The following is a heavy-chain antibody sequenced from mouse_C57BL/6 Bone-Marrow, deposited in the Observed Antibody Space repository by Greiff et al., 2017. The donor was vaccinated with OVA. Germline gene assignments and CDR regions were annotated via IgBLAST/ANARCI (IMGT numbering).Heavy chain of an antibody. CDR1: GFSLTSYG. Sequence: VQLVESGPGLVAPSQRLSITCTVSGFSLTSYGVDWVRQPPGKGLEWLGVIWGGGSTNYNSALMSRLSISKDNSKSQVFLKMNSLQTDDTAMYYCAKQIYYDYDEGYYYAMDYWGQGTSVTVSS. D-gene: IGHD2-4*01. V-gene: IGHV2-9*01. CDR2: IWGGGST. J-gene: IGHJ4*01. CDR3: AKQIYYDYDEGYYYAMDY.